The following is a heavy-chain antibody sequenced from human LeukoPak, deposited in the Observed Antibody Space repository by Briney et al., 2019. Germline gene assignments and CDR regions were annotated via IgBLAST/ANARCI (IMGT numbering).Heavy chain of an antibody. Sequence: GRSLRLSCAASGFTFDDYAMHWVRQAPGKGLEWVSGISWNSGRINYADSVKGRFTISRDNAKNSLYLQMNSLRAEDTALYYCAKAIQGRTWYYYYAMDVWGQGTTVTVSS. CDR2: ISWNSGRI. V-gene: IGHV3-9*01. CDR1: GFTFDDYA. J-gene: IGHJ6*02. CDR3: AKAIQGRTWYYYYAMDV. D-gene: IGHD3-10*01.